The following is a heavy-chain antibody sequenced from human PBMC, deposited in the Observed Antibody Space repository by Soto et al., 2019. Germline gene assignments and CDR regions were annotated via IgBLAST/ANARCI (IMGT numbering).Heavy chain of an antibody. J-gene: IGHJ6*02. CDR3: ARLIVGATTTPGNYGMDV. D-gene: IGHD1-26*01. Sequence: GESLKISCKGSGYSFTSYWISWVRQMPGKGLEWMGRIDPSDSYTNYSPSFQGHVTISADKSISTAYLQWSSLKASDTAMYYCARLIVGATTTPGNYGMDVWGQGTTVTVSS. CDR2: IDPSDSYT. CDR1: GYSFTSYW. V-gene: IGHV5-10-1*01.